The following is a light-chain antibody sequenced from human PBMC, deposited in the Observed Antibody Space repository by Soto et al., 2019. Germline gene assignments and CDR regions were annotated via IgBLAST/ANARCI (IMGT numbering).Light chain of an antibody. V-gene: IGLV1-40*01. CDR2: DDT. J-gene: IGLJ1*01. Sequence: QSAVTQPPSVSGAPGQRVTISCTGSSSNIGAGYDVHWYQQLPGTAPKLLIYDDTNRPSGVPDRFSGSKSGTSASLAITGLQAEDAADYYCQSYDSTLSGYVFGSGTKLTVL. CDR3: QSYDSTLSGYV. CDR1: SSNIGAGYD.